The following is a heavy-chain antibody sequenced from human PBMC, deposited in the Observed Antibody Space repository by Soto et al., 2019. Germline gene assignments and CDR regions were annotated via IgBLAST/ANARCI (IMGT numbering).Heavy chain of an antibody. J-gene: IGHJ4*02. V-gene: IGHV3-30*18. CDR1: GFTFSYYA. D-gene: IGHD1-26*01. Sequence: QVQLVESGGGVVQPGGSLRLSCGASGFTFSYYAMHWVRQSPGRGLEWVALISYGGTNKYYADSVKGRFTISRDNSKNTLYLQMNSLRTEDTAVYYCEKPSSGGNYFDYWGQGTLVTVSS. CDR3: EKPSSGGNYFDY. CDR2: ISYGGTNK.